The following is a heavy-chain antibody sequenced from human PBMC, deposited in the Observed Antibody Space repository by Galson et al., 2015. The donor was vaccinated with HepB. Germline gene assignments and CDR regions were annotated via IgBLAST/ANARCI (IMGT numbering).Heavy chain of an antibody. CDR2: IYYSGNT. D-gene: IGHD2-15*01. V-gene: IGHV4-31*03. CDR1: GGSISSNGYF. CDR3: ARGGGGYSGLFDY. Sequence: TLSLTCTVSGGSISSNGYFWSWIRQHPGEGLEWIGYIYYSGNTDYNPSLKSRVTISVDTSNNQFSLKLSAVTAADTAVYYCARGGGGYSGLFDYWGQGTLVTVSS. J-gene: IGHJ4*02.